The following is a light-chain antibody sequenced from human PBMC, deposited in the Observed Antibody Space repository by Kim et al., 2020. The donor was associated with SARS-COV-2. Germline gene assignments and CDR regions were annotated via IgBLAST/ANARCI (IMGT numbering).Light chain of an antibody. CDR1: QGISSN. Sequence: EVEMTQSPATLSVSPGDRATLSCRASQGISSNLAWYQQKPGQVPRLLIYGTSTRASGIPARFSGSGSGTEFTLIISSLQSDDFATYYCQQYNNCPRTFGQGTKVDIK. V-gene: IGKV3-15*01. CDR2: GTS. CDR3: QQYNNCPRT. J-gene: IGKJ1*01.